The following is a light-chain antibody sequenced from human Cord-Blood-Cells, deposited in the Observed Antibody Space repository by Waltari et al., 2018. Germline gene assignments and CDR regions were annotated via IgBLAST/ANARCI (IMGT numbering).Light chain of an antibody. CDR1: QSISSY. Sequence: DRVTITCRASQSISSYLNWYQQKPGKAPKHLIYAASSLQSGVPSRFSGIGSGTDFTLTISSLQPVDFATYYCQQSYSTPRTFGQGTKVEIK. V-gene: IGKV1-39*01. CDR3: QQSYSTPRT. J-gene: IGKJ1*01. CDR2: AAS.